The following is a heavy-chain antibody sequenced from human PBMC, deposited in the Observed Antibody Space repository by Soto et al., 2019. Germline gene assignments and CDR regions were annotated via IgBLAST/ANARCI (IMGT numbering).Heavy chain of an antibody. CDR1: GGSFSGYY. D-gene: IGHD6-13*01. Sequence: QVQLQQWGAGLLKPSETLSLTCAVYGGSFSGYYWSWIRQPPGKGLEWIGEINHSGSTNYNPSLKSRVTISVDTSKNQFSLKLSSVTAADTAVYYCASGYSSSGYDYYYYGMDVWGQGTTVTVSS. CDR2: INHSGST. CDR3: ASGYSSSGYDYYYYGMDV. J-gene: IGHJ6*02. V-gene: IGHV4-34*01.